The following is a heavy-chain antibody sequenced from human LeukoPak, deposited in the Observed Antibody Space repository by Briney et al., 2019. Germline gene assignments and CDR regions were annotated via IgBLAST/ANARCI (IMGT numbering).Heavy chain of an antibody. Sequence: ASVKVSCKASGYTFTDFGISWVRQAPGQGLEWMGWISAYNGKTNYAQKLQGRVTMTTDTSTSTAYMEVRSLRSDDTAVYYCARDSRITMIYSFSYWGQGTLVTVSS. CDR2: ISAYNGKT. J-gene: IGHJ4*02. CDR3: ARDSRITMIYSFSY. V-gene: IGHV1-18*01. D-gene: IGHD3-22*01. CDR1: GYTFTDFG.